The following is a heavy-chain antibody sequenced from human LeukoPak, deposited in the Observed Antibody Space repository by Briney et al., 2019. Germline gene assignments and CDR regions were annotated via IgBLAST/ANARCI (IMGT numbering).Heavy chain of an antibody. CDR3: ARSLGDD. CDR1: GLTFITYG. Sequence: GGYLRLSCEVSGLTFITYGMTWFRQPPGKGLEWVASINQNGREKYYVDSVKGRFTISRDNAKDSLYLQMNSLRDEDTAVYYCARSLGDDWGQGTLVTVFS. D-gene: IGHD3-16*01. CDR2: INQNGREK. V-gene: IGHV3-7*01. J-gene: IGHJ4*02.